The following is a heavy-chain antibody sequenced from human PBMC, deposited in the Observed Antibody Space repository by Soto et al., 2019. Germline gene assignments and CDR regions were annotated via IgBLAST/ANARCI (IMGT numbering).Heavy chain of an antibody. J-gene: IGHJ4*02. CDR1: GFTFRDYG. D-gene: IGHD3-10*01. V-gene: IGHV3-30*03. CDR3: ATSRLGASASPFDY. CDR2: ISYDGTNK. Sequence: GGSLRLSCAASGFTFRDYGMHWVRQAPGKGLEWVAVISYDGTNKYYADSVTGRFTISRDNSKNTLYLQMSSLRAEDTAVYYCATSRLGASASPFDYWGQGTLVTVSS.